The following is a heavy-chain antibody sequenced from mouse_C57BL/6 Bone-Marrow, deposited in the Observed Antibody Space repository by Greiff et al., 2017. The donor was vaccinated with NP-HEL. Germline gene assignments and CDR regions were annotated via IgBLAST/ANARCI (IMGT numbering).Heavy chain of an antibody. Sequence: VQLQQSGAELARPGASVKLSCKASGYTFTSYGISWVKQRTGQGLEWIGEIYPRSGNTYYNEKFKGKATLTADKSSSTAYMELRSLTSEDSAVYFCARRGVTTVPPDYWGQGTTLTVSS. V-gene: IGHV1-81*01. J-gene: IGHJ2*01. CDR2: IYPRSGNT. CDR3: ARRGVTTVPPDY. CDR1: GYTFTSYG. D-gene: IGHD1-1*01.